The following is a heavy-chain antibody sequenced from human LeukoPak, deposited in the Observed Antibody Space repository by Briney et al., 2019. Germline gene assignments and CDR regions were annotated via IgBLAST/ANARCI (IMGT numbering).Heavy chain of an antibody. V-gene: IGHV3-33*01. Sequence: PGGSLRLSCAASGFTFSSYGIHWVRQAPGKGLEWVASIWYDGSKTYYADSVKGRFTISRDSSKNTLYLQMNSLRAEDTAVYYCARDGSYRFDYWGQGALVSVCS. CDR1: GFTFSSYG. CDR2: IWYDGSKT. J-gene: IGHJ4*02. D-gene: IGHD3-16*02. CDR3: ARDGSYRFDY.